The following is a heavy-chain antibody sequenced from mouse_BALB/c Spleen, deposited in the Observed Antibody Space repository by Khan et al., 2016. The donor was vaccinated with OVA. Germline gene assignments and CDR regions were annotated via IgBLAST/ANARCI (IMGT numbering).Heavy chain of an antibody. CDR3: ARIYGGDFDH. CDR2: ISYSGNT. J-gene: IGHJ2*01. V-gene: IGHV3-2*02. D-gene: IGHD1-1*01. Sequence: EVQLQESGPGLVKPSQSLSLTCTVTGYSITSDYAWNWIRQFPGNKLEWMGYISYSGNTKYNPSLKSRISITRDTSKNQFFLQLNSVTTEDTATYYCARIYGGDFDHWGQGTTLTVSS. CDR1: GYSITSDYA.